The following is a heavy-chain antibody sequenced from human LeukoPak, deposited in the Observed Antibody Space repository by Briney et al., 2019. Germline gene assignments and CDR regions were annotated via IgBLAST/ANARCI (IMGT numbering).Heavy chain of an antibody. V-gene: IGHV4-59*08. CDR3: ARMYADYYYYGMDV. D-gene: IGHD2-8*01. Sequence: SETLSLTCTVSGGSISSYYWSWIRQPPGKGLEWIGYIYYSGSTNYNPSLKSRVTISVGTSKNQFSLKLSSVTAADTAVYYCARMYADYYYYGMDVWGQGTTVTVSS. CDR2: IYYSGST. J-gene: IGHJ6*02. CDR1: GGSISSYY.